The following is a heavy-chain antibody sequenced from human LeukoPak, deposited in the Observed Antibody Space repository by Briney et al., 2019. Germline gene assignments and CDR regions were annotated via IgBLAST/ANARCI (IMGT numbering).Heavy chain of an antibody. Sequence: PSETLSLTCTVSGYSISSGYYWGWIRQPPGKGLEWIGSIYYSGSTYYSPSLKSRVTISLDTSKNQFSLKLSSVTAADTAVYYCARAYSTSPRNGFDIWGQGTMVTVTS. CDR3: ARAYSTSPRNGFDI. V-gene: IGHV4-38-2*02. CDR1: GYSISSGYY. D-gene: IGHD6-6*01. CDR2: IYYSGST. J-gene: IGHJ3*02.